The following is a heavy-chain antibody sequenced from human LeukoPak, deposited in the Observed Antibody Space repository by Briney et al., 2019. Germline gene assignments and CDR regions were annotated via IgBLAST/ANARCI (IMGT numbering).Heavy chain of an antibody. Sequence: GASVKVSCKASGYTFTSYDINWVRQATGQGLEWMGWMNPNSGNTGCAQKFQGRVTMTRNTSISTAYMELSSLRSEDTAVYYCARGRGGSSGWVDWFDPWGQGTLVTVSS. J-gene: IGHJ5*02. V-gene: IGHV1-8*01. CDR3: ARGRGGSSGWVDWFDP. D-gene: IGHD6-25*01. CDR1: GYTFTSYD. CDR2: MNPNSGNT.